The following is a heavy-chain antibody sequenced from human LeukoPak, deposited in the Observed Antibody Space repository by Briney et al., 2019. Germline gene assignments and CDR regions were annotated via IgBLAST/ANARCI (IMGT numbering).Heavy chain of an antibody. Sequence: QTLALTYAISGDSVSIKSAAGAWGRQSPSRVLEWQGRKHYRSKWYNDYAVSVKSRITIHPDTSKNKFFLELNSVTPQDTAVYYCARDVIPSDYGMDVWGQGTTVTVSS. CDR2: KHYRSKWYN. V-gene: IGHV6-1*01. CDR3: ARDVIPSDYGMDV. CDR1: GDSVSIKSAA. J-gene: IGHJ6*02.